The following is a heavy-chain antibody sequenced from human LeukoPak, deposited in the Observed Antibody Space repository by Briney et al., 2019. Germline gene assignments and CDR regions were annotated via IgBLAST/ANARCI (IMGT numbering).Heavy chain of an antibody. CDR3: ARGDGYNAMNYYFDY. J-gene: IGHJ4*02. CDR2: IIPTFGTA. V-gene: IGHV1-69*05. Sequence: ASVKVSCKASGGTFSSYAISWGRQAPGQGLEWMGGIIPTFGTANYAQKFQGRVTITTDESTSTAYMELSSLRSEDTAVYYCARGDGYNAMNYYFDYWGQGTLVTVSS. D-gene: IGHD5-24*01. CDR1: GGTFSSYA.